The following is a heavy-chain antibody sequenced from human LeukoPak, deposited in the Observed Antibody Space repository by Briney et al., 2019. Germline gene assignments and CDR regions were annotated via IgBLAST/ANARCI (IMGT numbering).Heavy chain of an antibody. CDR2: ISSNGGST. V-gene: IGHV3-64D*06. D-gene: IGHD3-10*01. J-gene: IGHJ4*02. CDR3: VKDGSGSYYTYYFDY. CDR1: GFTFSRYA. Sequence: GGSLRLSCSASGFTFSRYAMHWVRQAPGKGLEYVSAISSNGGSTYYADSVRGRFTISRDNSKNTLYLQMSSLRAEDTAVYYCVKDGSGSYYTYYFDYWGQGTLVTVSS.